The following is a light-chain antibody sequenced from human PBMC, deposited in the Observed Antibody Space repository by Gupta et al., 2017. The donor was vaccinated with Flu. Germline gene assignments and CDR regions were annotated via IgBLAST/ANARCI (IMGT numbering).Light chain of an antibody. CDR1: QSVGSY. V-gene: IGKV3-11*01. Sequence: TLSLSPGERATLSCRASQSVGSYLAWYQQRPGQAPRLLIYNASNRATGIPARFSGSGSGTDFTLTISSLEPDDFAVYYCQRRNNWPPLNTFGQGTKLEIK. J-gene: IGKJ2*01. CDR3: QRRNNWPPLNT. CDR2: NAS.